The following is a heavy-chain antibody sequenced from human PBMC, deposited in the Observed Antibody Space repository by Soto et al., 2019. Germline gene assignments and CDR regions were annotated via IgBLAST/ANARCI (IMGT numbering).Heavy chain of an antibody. D-gene: IGHD3-9*01. CDR2: INHSGST. CDR3: ARGSTLRYFDWSYYYYYGMDV. Sequence: SETLSLTCAVYGGSFSGYYWSWIRQPPGKGLEWIGEINHSGSTNYNPSLKSRVTISVDTSRNQFSLKLSSVTAADTAVYYCARGSTLRYFDWSYYYYYGMDVWGQGTTVTVS. J-gene: IGHJ6*02. V-gene: IGHV4-34*01. CDR1: GGSFSGYY.